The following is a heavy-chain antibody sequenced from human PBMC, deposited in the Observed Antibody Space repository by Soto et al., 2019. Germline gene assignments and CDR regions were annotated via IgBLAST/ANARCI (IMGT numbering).Heavy chain of an antibody. CDR3: ARSPYCSGGSCYSGTMYYFDY. CDR2: IIPIFGTA. Sequence: QVQLVQSAAEVKKPGSSVKVSCKASGGTFSSYAISWVRQAPGQGLEWMGGIIPIFGTANYAQKFQGRVTITADESTSTAYMELSSLRSEDTAVYYCARSPYCSGGSCYSGTMYYFDYWGQGTLVTVSS. D-gene: IGHD2-15*01. CDR1: GGTFSSYA. J-gene: IGHJ4*02. V-gene: IGHV1-69*12.